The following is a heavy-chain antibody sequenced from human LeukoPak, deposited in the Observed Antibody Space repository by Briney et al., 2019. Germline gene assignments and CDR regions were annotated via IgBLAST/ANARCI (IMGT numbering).Heavy chain of an antibody. CDR1: GVSFNSYY. CDR3: ARGDFWSGSQPFDY. Sequence: SETLSLTCSVSGVSFNSYYWSWIRQPPGKELEWLAYIFYTGGTNYNPSLKSRVTISVDTSKNQFSLTLNSVTAADTAVYYCARGDFWSGSQPFDYWGQGILVTVSS. CDR2: IFYTGGT. J-gene: IGHJ4*02. V-gene: IGHV4-59*01. D-gene: IGHD3-3*01.